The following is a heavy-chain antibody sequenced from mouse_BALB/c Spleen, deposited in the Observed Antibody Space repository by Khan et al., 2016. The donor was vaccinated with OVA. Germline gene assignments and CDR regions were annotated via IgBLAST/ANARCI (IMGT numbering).Heavy chain of an antibody. CDR2: ISSGGSYT. J-gene: IGHJ4*01. Sequence: EVELVESGGDLVKPGGSLKLSCAASGFTFSSYGMSWVRKTPDKRLEWVATISSGGSYTYYPDSVKGRFTISRDNAKNIMYLQMSSLKSEGTAMYYCARLYAMDYWGQGTSVTVSS. CDR1: GFTFSSYG. CDR3: ARLYAMDY. V-gene: IGHV5-6*01.